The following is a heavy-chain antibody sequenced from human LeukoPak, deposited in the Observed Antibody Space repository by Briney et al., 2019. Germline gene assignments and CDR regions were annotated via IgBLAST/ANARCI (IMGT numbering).Heavy chain of an antibody. CDR2: INAGNGNT. CDR1: GYTFTTFA. J-gene: IGHJ5*02. Sequence: APVKVSCKASGYTFTTFAIHWVRQAPGQKLEWMGWINAGNGNTEYSQKFQGRVTITRDTSASTAYMELSSLRSEDTAVYYCARVPTVTNWFDPWGQGTLVTVSS. D-gene: IGHD4-17*01. V-gene: IGHV1-3*01. CDR3: ARVPTVTNWFDP.